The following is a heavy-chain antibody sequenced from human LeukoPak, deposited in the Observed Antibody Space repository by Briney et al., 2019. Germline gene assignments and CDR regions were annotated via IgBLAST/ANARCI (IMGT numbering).Heavy chain of an antibody. CDR3: ARYLTGDVFDI. J-gene: IGHJ3*02. Sequence: AASVKASCKASGGTFSSYAISWVRQAPGQGLEWMGRIIPLLGIANFAQKFQGRVTITADKSTSTAYMALSSLTPEAPAVYYCARYLTGDVFDIWGQGKMVSVS. D-gene: IGHD3-9*01. CDR2: IIPLLGIA. V-gene: IGHV1-69*04. CDR1: GGTFSSYA.